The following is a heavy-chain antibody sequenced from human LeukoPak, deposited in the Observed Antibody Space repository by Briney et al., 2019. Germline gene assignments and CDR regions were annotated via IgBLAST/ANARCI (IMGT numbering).Heavy chain of an antibody. CDR2: INTNSGNP. V-gene: IGHV7-4-1*01. CDR1: GYSFTPYS. CDR3: ARDRASGSYDY. Sequence: ASVKVSCKASGYSFTPYSINWVRQAPGQGLEWMGYINTNSGNPTYAQGFTGRFVFSLDASVSTTYMEIYSLRADDTAVYYCARDRASGSYDYWGPGTLVTVSS. J-gene: IGHJ4*02. D-gene: IGHD1-26*01.